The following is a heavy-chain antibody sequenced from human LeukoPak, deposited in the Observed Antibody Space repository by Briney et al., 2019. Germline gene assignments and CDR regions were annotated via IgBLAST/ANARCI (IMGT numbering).Heavy chain of an antibody. V-gene: IGHV1-8*01. CDR2: MKPNSGNT. CDR1: GYTFTSYD. J-gene: IGHJ4*02. Sequence: ASVKVSCKASGYTFTSYDINWVRQATGQGLEWMGWMKPNSGNTGYAQKFRGRATMTRNTSINTAYMELSSLRSEDTAIDYCARGVGIVSTISKKHFDDWGQGTLVTVSS. D-gene: IGHD5/OR15-5a*01. CDR3: ARGVGIVSTISKKHFDD.